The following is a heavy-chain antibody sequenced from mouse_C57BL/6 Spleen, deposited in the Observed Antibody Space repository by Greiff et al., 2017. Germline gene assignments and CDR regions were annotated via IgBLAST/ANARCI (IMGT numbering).Heavy chain of an antibody. CDR2: IYPGDGDT. D-gene: IGHD1-1*01. V-gene: IGHV1-80*01. J-gene: IGHJ3*01. CDR1: GYAFSSYW. Sequence: QVQLQQSGAELVKPGASVKISCKASGYAFSSYWMNWVKQRPGKGLEWIGQIYPGDGDTNYNGKFKGKATLTADKSSSTAYMQLSSLTSEDSAVDFCGKLGSSRCGDWVAYWGQGTLVTVSA. CDR3: GKLGSSRCGDWVAY.